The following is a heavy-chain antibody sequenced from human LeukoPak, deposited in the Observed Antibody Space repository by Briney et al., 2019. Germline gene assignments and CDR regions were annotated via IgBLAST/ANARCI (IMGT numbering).Heavy chain of an antibody. CDR1: GYTFTSYD. CDR2: MNPDSGNT. Sequence: ASVKVSCKASGYTFTSYDINWVRQATGQGLEWMGWMNPDSGNTGYAQKFQGGVTMTRDTSISTAYMELSSLRSEDTAVYYCARSFTNGYCSSPSCPDYWGQGTLVTVSS. D-gene: IGHD2-2*03. V-gene: IGHV1-8*01. CDR3: ARSFTNGYCSSPSCPDY. J-gene: IGHJ4*02.